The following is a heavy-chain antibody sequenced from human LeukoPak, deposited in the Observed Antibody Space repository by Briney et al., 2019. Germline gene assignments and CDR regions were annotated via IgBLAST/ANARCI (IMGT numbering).Heavy chain of an antibody. CDR3: ARHHFPRATEPRFGLDYGMDV. CDR2: IYPGDSDT. J-gene: IGHJ6*02. V-gene: IGHV5-51*01. D-gene: IGHD1-26*01. CDR1: GYSFTTYW. Sequence: GESVKISCKGSGYSFTTYWIGWVRQMPGKGLEWMGIIYPGDSDTRYSPSFQGQVTISADKSISTAYLQWSSLKASDTALYYCARHHFPRATEPRFGLDYGMDVWGQGTTVTVSS.